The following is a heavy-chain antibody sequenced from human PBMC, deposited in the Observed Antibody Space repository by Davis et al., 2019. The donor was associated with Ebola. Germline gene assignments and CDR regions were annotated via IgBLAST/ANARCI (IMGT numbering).Heavy chain of an antibody. CDR3: ARDLPAVAGTSY. CDR2: TYYRSKWYN. D-gene: IGHD6-19*01. J-gene: IGHJ4*02. V-gene: IGHV6-1*01. CDR1: GDSVSSNSAA. Sequence: SQTLSLTCAISGDSVSSNSAAWNWIRQSPSRGLEWLGRTYYRSKWYNDYAVSVKSRITINPDTSKNQFSLKLSSVTAADTAVYYCARDLPAVAGTSYWGQGTLVTVSS.